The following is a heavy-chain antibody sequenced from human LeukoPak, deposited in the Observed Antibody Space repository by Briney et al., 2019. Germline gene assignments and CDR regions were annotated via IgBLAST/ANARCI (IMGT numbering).Heavy chain of an antibody. CDR1: GGSISSSYYY. CDR3: ARQRSSEFDY. V-gene: IGHV4-39*01. D-gene: IGHD6-25*01. CDR2: IFYSGST. Sequence: SETLSLTCTVSGGSISSSYYYWGWIRQPPGKGLEWIGSIFYSGSTYYNPSLKSRVTISVDTSKNQFSLKLSSVTAADTAMYYCARQRSSEFDYWSQGTLVTVSS. J-gene: IGHJ4*02.